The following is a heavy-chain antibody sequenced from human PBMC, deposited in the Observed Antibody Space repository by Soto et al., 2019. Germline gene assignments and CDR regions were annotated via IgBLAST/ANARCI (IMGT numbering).Heavy chain of an antibody. CDR1: GGSISSSSYY. D-gene: IGHD6-19*01. CDR2: IYYSGST. J-gene: IGHJ4*02. Sequence: PSETLSLTCTVSGGSISSSSYYWGWIRQPPGKGLEWIGSIYYSGSTYYNPSLKSRVTISVDTSKNQFSLKLSSVTAADTAVYYCTREEGSGSGWYRHDYWGQGTLVTVSS. V-gene: IGHV4-39*02. CDR3: TREEGSGSGWYRHDY.